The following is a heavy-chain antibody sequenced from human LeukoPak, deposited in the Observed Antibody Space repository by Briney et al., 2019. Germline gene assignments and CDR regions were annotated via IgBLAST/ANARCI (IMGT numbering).Heavy chain of an antibody. J-gene: IGHJ4*02. V-gene: IGHV3-33*01. CDR1: GFTFSAYG. CDR2: IWDDGSNK. CDR3: ARDKAGDHDY. Sequence: PGGSLRLSCAASGFTFSAYGMHWVPQAPGKGLEWVAVIWDDGSNKYYADSVKGRFTISRDNSKNTLDLQMTSLRDEDTAVYYCARDKAGDHDYWGQGTLVTVSS. D-gene: IGHD7-27*01.